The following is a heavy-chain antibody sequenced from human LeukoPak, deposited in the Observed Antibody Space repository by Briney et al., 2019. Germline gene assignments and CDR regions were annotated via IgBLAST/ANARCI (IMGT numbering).Heavy chain of an antibody. CDR1: GFTFTSYT. V-gene: IGHV3-23*01. CDR3: AIDPNWETHS. CDR2: IGNNGGGI. J-gene: IGHJ4*02. Sequence: GGSLRLSCAASGFTFTSYTMYWVRQAPGKGLEWVSIIGNNGGGIHYADSVRGRFTISRDNSKNTLYLQMTNLRVDDTALYYCAIDPNWETHSWGQGVLVTVSS. D-gene: IGHD7-27*01.